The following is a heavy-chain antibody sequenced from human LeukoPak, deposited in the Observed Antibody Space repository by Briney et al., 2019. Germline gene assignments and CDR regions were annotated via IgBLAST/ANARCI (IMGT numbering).Heavy chain of an antibody. CDR3: ARDGTTVSPAV. J-gene: IGHJ6*04. CDR1: GGSISSNEYY. CDR2: MYYSGST. D-gene: IGHD4-17*01. V-gene: IGHV4-39*07. Sequence: SETLSLTCNVSGGSISSNEYYWGWIRQPPVKGLEWIANMYYSGSTYYNPSLKSRVTISIDTPKSQLSLKLSSVTAADTAVYYCARDGTTVSPAVWGKGTTVTVSS.